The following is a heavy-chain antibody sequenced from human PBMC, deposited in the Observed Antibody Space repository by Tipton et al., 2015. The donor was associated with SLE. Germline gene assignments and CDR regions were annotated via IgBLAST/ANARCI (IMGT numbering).Heavy chain of an antibody. CDR3: ARVDYYDSSGYYYPY. CDR2: IYYSGST. J-gene: IGHJ4*02. Sequence: TLSLTCTVSGGSISSGAYYWNWIRQHPGKGLEWIGYIYYSGSTYYNPSLKSRVTISVDTSKNQFSLKLSSVTAADTAVYYCARVDYYDSSGYYYPYWGQGTLVTVSS. V-gene: IGHV4-31*03. D-gene: IGHD3-22*01. CDR1: GGSISSGAYY.